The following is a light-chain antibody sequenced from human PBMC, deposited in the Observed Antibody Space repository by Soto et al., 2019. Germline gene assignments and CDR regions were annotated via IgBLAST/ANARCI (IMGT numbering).Light chain of an antibody. CDR2: EAS. V-gene: IGKV1-5*03. J-gene: IGKJ1*01. CDR3: QQYNNWPS. Sequence: IQMTQSPNTLSASVGDSVAVTCRASENVNGHLAWYQQKPGKAPKLLIYEASILESGVPSRFSGSGFGTEFTLTINGLLPEDFVTYYCQQYNNWPSFGQGTKVDIK. CDR1: ENVNGH.